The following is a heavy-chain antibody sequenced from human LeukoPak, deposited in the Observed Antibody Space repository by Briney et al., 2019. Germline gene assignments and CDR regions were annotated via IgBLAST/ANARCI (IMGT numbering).Heavy chain of an antibody. D-gene: IGHD1-14*01. CDR3: AQGLRSYYYYGMDV. J-gene: IGHJ6*02. CDR1: GFTFSSYG. CDR2: ISYHGSNK. Sequence: GGSLRLSCAASGFTFSSYGMHWVRQAPGKGLEWVAVISYHGSNKYYADSVKGRFTISRDNSKNTLYLQMNSLRAEDTAVYYCAQGLRSYYYYGMDVWGQGTTVTVSS. V-gene: IGHV3-30*18.